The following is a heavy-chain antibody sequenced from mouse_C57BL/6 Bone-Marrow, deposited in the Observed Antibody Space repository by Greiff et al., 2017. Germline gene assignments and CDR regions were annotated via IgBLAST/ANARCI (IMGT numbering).Heavy chain of an antibody. CDR3: ARLVDGDPMYYAMDY. Sequence: QVQLQQPGAELVRPGSSVKLSCKASGYTFTSYWMHWVKQRPIQGLEWIGNIDPSDSETHYNQKFKDKATLTVDKSSSTAYMQLSSLTAEDSAVYYCARLVDGDPMYYAMDYWGQGTSVTVSS. V-gene: IGHV1-52*01. CDR1: GYTFTSYW. D-gene: IGHD2-13*01. J-gene: IGHJ4*01. CDR2: IDPSDSET.